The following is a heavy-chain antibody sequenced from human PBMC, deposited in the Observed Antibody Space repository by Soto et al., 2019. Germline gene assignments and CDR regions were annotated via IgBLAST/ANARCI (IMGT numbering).Heavy chain of an antibody. D-gene: IGHD5-12*01. V-gene: IGHV3-30-3*01. CDR3: ARVAVEMATIHVFDY. J-gene: IGHJ4*02. CDR2: ISYDGSNK. CDR1: GFTFSSYA. Sequence: QVQLVESGGGVVQPGRSLRLSCAASGFTFSSYAMHWVRQAPGKGLEWVAVISYDGSNKYYADSVKGRFTISRDNSKNTLYLQMNNLRAEDTAVYYCARVAVEMATIHVFDYWGQGTLVTVSS.